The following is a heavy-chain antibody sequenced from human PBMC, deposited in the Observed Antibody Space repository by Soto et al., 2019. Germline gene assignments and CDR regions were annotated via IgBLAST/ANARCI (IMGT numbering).Heavy chain of an antibody. V-gene: IGHV4-28*01. J-gene: IGHJ4*02. Sequence: QVQLQESGPGLVKPSDTLSLTCAVSGYSISSSNWWGWIRQPPGKGLAWFGYTYYSGTTYYNPSLKSRVTMSVDTSKNQFSLKLTSVTAVDTAVYYYARREIQGPSDYWGQGTLVTVSS. CDR3: ARREIQGPSDY. CDR1: GYSISSSNW. CDR2: TYYSGTT. D-gene: IGHD1-26*01.